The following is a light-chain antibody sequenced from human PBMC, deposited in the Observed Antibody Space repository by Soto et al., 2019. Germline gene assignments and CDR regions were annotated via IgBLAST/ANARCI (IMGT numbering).Light chain of an antibody. J-gene: IGKJ5*01. CDR3: QQRNVWPPIT. Sequence: EIVLTQSPGILSLSPGERATRFCRASQSIHTSLAWYQQKPGQPPRLAVYDSTLRANGVPGRFGGSRSGTEFTLTINNLEPEDFAVYYCQQRNVWPPITFGQGTRLEIK. CDR1: QSIHTS. CDR2: DST. V-gene: IGKV3-11*01.